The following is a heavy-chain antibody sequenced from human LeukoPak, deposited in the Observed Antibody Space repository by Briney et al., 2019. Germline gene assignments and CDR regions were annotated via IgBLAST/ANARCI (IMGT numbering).Heavy chain of an antibody. Sequence: PGGSLRLSCAASGFTFSSYWMSWVRQAPGKGLEWVANIKQDGSEKYYVDSVKGRFTISRDNAKNSLYLQMNSLRAEDTAVYYCASKRGTGRVLDDAFDIWGQGTMVTVSS. CDR2: IKQDGSEK. CDR3: ASKRGTGRVLDDAFDI. D-gene: IGHD3/OR15-3a*01. V-gene: IGHV3-7*01. J-gene: IGHJ3*02. CDR1: GFTFSSYW.